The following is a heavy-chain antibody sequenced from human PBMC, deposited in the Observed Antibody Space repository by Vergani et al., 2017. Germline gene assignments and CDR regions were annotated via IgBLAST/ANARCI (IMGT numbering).Heavy chain of an antibody. V-gene: IGHV5-51*01. CDR1: GYSFTSYW. Sequence: EVQLVQSGAEVKKPGESLKISCKGSGYSFTSYWIGWVRQMPGKGLEWMGIIYPGDSDTRYSPSFQGQVTISADKSISTAYLQWRSLKASDTAMYYCARRGDIVVVPAAISLPAPSPVDAFDIWGQGTMVTVSS. J-gene: IGHJ3*02. CDR2: IYPGDSDT. CDR3: ARRGDIVVVPAAISLPAPSPVDAFDI. D-gene: IGHD2-2*02.